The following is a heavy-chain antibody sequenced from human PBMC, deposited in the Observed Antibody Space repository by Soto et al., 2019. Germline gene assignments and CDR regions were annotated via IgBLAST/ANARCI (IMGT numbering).Heavy chain of an antibody. CDR1: GGSISSSSYY. D-gene: IGHD2-15*01. Sequence: QLQLQESRPGLVKPSETLSLTCTVSGGSISSSSYYWGWIRHPPGKGLEWIGSSYYSRSSYYNPSLKRRITPSVVTSKNHFSLKRSSVTAADTAVYYCARHLRYCSGGSCYGYNWFDPWGQGTLVTVSS. CDR3: ARHLRYCSGGSCYGYNWFDP. CDR2: SYYSRSS. V-gene: IGHV4-39*01. J-gene: IGHJ5*02.